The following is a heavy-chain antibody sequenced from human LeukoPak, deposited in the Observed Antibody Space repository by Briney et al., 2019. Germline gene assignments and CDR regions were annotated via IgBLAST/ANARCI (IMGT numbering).Heavy chain of an antibody. CDR2: IYSGGST. CDR1: GFTVSSNY. D-gene: IGHD6-19*01. J-gene: IGHJ4*02. CDR3: ARGGIAVAGPYYFDY. Sequence: PGGSLRLSCAASGFTVSSNYMSWVRQAPGKGLEWVSVIYSGGSTYYADSVKGRFTISRDNSKNTLYLQMNSLRAEDTAVYYCARGGIAVAGPYYFDYWGQGTLVTVSS. V-gene: IGHV3-66*01.